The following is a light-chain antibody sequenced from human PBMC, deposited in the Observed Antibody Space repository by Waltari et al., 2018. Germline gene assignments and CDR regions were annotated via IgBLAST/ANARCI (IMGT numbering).Light chain of an antibody. V-gene: IGLV2-14*03. CDR3: YSYTSSSTFV. CDR1: SSDVGSYPY. J-gene: IGLJ2*01. CDR2: DVS. Sequence: QSALTQPASVSGSPGQSITISCTGTSSDVGSYPYVSWYQQHPGKAPKLMIYDVSKRPSGVSNRFSASKSGNTASLTISGLQAEDEADYYCYSYTSSSTFVFGGGTKLTVL.